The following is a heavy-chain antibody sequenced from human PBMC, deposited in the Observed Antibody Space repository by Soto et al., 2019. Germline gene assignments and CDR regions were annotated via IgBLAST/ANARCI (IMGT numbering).Heavy chain of an antibody. CDR1: GFTFSSYA. J-gene: IGHJ4*02. V-gene: IGHV3-23*01. D-gene: IGHD6-6*01. CDR2: ISGSDDST. Sequence: EVQLLESGGGLVQPGESLRLSCAASGFTFSSYAMSWVRQAPGKGLEWVSVISGSDDSTYYADSVKGRFTISRDNSKNTLYLQMNSLTAEDTAVYYCAKRSSSSTFDYWGQGTLFTVSS. CDR3: AKRSSSSTFDY.